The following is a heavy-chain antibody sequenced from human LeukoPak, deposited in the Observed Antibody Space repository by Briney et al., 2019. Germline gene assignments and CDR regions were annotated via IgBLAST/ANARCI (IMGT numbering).Heavy chain of an antibody. CDR1: GYTLTDLS. Sequence: ASVKVSCKVSGYTLTDLSIHWVRQAPGKGLEWMGGFDPEDGETIYAQKFQGRVTMTEDTSTDTAYMELSSLRSEDTAVYYCATKYYYDSSGYFGGYFDYWGQGTLVTASS. J-gene: IGHJ4*02. V-gene: IGHV1-24*01. D-gene: IGHD3-22*01. CDR2: FDPEDGET. CDR3: ATKYYYDSSGYFGGYFDY.